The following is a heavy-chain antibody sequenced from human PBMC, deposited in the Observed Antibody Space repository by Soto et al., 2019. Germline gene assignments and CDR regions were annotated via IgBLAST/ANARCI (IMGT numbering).Heavy chain of an antibody. V-gene: IGHV3-33*01. CDR2: IWYDGSNK. Sequence: LRLSCAASGFTFSSYGMHWVRQAPGKGLEWVAVIWYDGSNKYYADSVKGRFTISRDNSKNTLYLQMNSLRAEDTAVYYCARGYYDSSGYSPLDYWGKGTLVTVSS. CDR1: GFTFSSYG. CDR3: ARGYYDSSGYSPLDY. J-gene: IGHJ4*02. D-gene: IGHD3-22*01.